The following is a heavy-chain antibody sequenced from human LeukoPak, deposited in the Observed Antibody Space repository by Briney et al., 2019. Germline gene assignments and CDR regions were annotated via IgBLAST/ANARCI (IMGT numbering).Heavy chain of an antibody. CDR1: GFTFSSYG. J-gene: IGHJ4*02. D-gene: IGHD3-10*01. CDR2: ISYDGSNK. CDR3: AKDRFRGRYGSGPFDY. Sequence: GGSLRLSCAASGFTFSSYGMPWVRQAPGKGLEWVAVISYDGSNKYYADSVKGRFTISRDNSKNTLYLQMNSLRAEDTAVYYCAKDRFRGRYGSGPFDYWGQGTLVTVSS. V-gene: IGHV3-30*18.